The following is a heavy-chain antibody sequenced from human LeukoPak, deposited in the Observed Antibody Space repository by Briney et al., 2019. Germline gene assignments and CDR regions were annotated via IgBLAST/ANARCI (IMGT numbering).Heavy chain of an antibody. CDR1: GFSFSSYG. CDR3: ARANYYDSSGDLYYYYYYYYMDV. Sequence: PGGSLRLSCAASGFSFSSYGMRWVRQAPGKGLEWVANIKQDGSEKYYVDSVKGRFTISRDNAKNSLYLQMNSLRAEDTAVYYCARANYYDSSGDLYYYYYYYYMDVWGKGTTVTISS. J-gene: IGHJ6*03. V-gene: IGHV3-7*01. D-gene: IGHD3-22*01. CDR2: IKQDGSEK.